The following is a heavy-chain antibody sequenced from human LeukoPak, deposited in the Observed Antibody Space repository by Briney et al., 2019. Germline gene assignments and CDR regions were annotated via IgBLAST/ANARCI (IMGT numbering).Heavy chain of an antibody. CDR3: ARGCGSSCYSDY. CDR2: IIPILGIA. D-gene: IGHD2-15*01. V-gene: IGHV1-69*04. J-gene: IGHJ4*02. Sequence: SVKVSCKASGYTFTSYGISWVRQAPGQGLEWMGRIIPILGIANYAQKFQGRVTITADKSTSTAYMELSSLRSEDTAVYYCARGCGSSCYSDYWGQGTLVTVSS. CDR1: GYTFTSYG.